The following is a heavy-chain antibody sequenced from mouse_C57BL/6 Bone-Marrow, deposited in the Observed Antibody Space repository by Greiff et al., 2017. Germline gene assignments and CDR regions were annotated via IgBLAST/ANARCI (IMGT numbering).Heavy chain of an antibody. CDR1: GYTFTSYW. CDR2: IHPNSGST. D-gene: IGHD1-1*02. Sequence: VKLQQPGAELVKPGASVKLSCKASGYTFTSYWMHWVKQRPGQGLEWIGMIHPNSGSTNYNEKFKSKATLTVDKSSSTAYMQLSSLTSEDSAVYYCARWIMVYYFDYWGQGTTLTVSS. CDR3: ARWIMVYYFDY. J-gene: IGHJ2*01. V-gene: IGHV1-64*01.